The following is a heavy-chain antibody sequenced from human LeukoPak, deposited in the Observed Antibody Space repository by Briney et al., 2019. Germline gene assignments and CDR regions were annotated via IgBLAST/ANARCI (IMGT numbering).Heavy chain of an antibody. CDR1: GYSFTTYW. D-gene: IGHD1-26*01. CDR2: IYPGDSDT. J-gene: IGHJ4*02. CDR3: ARSQGAWEILQLFDN. Sequence: GESLKISCKGSGYSFTTYWIGWVRQMPGKGLEWMGIIYPGDSDTRYSPSFQGQVTISADKSISTAYLQWSSLKASDSAMYYCARSQGAWEILQLFDNWGQGSLVTVSS. V-gene: IGHV5-51*01.